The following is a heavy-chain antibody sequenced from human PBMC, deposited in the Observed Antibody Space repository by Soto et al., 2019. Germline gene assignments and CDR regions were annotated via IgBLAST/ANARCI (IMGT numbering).Heavy chain of an antibody. CDR1: GFTFSSYA. D-gene: IGHD6-13*01. Sequence: GGSLRLSCAASGFTFSSYAMSWVRQAPGKGLEWVSAISGSGGSTYYADSVKGRFTISRDNSKNTLYLQMNRLRAEDTAVYYCAKGVGSSWYGGWFDPWGQGTLVTVSS. CDR3: AKGVGSSWYGGWFDP. V-gene: IGHV3-23*01. J-gene: IGHJ5*02. CDR2: ISGSGGST.